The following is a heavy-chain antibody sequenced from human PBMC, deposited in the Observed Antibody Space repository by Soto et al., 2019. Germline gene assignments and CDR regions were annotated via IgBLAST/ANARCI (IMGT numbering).Heavy chain of an antibody. V-gene: IGHV3-20*04. J-gene: IGHJ4*02. Sequence: GGSLRLSCAASGFTFDDYGMSWVRQAPGKGLEWVSGINWNGGSTGYADSVKGRFTISRDNAKNSLYLQMNSLRAEDTAVYYCAKDPSRVITMIAPVDYWGQGTLVTVSS. CDR2: INWNGGST. D-gene: IGHD3-22*01. CDR3: AKDPSRVITMIAPVDY. CDR1: GFTFDDYG.